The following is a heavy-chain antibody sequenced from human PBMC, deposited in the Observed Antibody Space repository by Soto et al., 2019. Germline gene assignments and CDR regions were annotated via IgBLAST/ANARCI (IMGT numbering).Heavy chain of an antibody. J-gene: IGHJ6*02. CDR2: IYYSGST. V-gene: IGHV4-31*03. CDR3: AREDTMEGGMDV. Sequence: KPSETLSLTCTVSGGSISSGNYFWSWIRQHPGKGLEWIGYIYYSGSTYYNPSLKSRVTISVDTSKNQFSLKLRSVTAADTAVYYCAREDTMEGGMDVWGQGTTVTVSS. CDR1: GGSISSGNYF. D-gene: IGHD3-10*01.